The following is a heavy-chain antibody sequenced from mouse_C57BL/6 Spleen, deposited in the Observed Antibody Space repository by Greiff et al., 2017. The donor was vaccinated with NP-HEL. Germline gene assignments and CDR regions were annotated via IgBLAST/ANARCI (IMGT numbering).Heavy chain of an antibody. J-gene: IGHJ4*01. Sequence: VKLQESGAELVRPGTSVKVSCKASGYAFTNYLIEWVKQRPGQGLEWIGVINPGSGGTNYNEKFKGKATLTADKSSSTAYMQLSSLTSEDSAVYFCATIYYGNFYAMDYWGQGTSVTVSS. CDR3: ATIYYGNFYAMDY. V-gene: IGHV1-54*01. CDR1: GYAFTNYL. D-gene: IGHD2-1*01. CDR2: INPGSGGT.